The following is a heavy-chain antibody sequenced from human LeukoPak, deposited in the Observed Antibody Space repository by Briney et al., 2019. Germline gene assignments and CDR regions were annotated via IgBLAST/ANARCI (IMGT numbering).Heavy chain of an antibody. D-gene: IGHD3-3*01. V-gene: IGHV1-8*01. CDR3: ARGGRRYYHFWSGHIPQYYYYYYMDV. Sequence: ASVKVSCKASGYTFTSYDINWVRQATGQGLEWMGWMNPNSGNTGYAQKFQGRVTMTRNTSISTAYMELSSLRSEDTAVYHCARGGRRYYHFWSGHIPQYYYYYYMDVWGKGTTVTVSS. CDR1: GYTFTSYD. CDR2: MNPNSGNT. J-gene: IGHJ6*03.